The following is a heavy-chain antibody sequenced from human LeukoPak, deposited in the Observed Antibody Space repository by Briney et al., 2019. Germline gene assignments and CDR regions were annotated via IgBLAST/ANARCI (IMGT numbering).Heavy chain of an antibody. J-gene: IGHJ4*02. Sequence: SETLSLTCTVSGGSISSYYWSWIRQPAGKGLEWIGRIYTSGSTNCNPSLKSRVTMSVDTSKNQFSLKLSSVTAADTAVYYCARSPPYYDFWSGYYFDYWGQGTLVTVSS. CDR2: IYTSGST. D-gene: IGHD3-3*01. V-gene: IGHV4-4*07. CDR3: ARSPPYYDFWSGYYFDY. CDR1: GGSISSYY.